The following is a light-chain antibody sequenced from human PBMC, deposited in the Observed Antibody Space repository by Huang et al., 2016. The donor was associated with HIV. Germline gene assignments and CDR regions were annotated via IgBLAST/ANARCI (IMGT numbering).Light chain of an antibody. CDR2: GAS. Sequence: EFVLTQSPGTLSLSPGERATLSCRASQSVTNNYLAWYQQKPGQAPRLVIYGASSRATGIPDRFSGSGSGTNFTLTISRLEPDDFVVYYCQQYGGSPRTFGQGTKLEIK. J-gene: IGKJ2*01. CDR3: QQYGGSPRT. V-gene: IGKV3-20*01. CDR1: QSVTNNY.